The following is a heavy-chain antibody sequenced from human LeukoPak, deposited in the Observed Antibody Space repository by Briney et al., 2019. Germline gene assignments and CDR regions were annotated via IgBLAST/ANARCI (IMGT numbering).Heavy chain of an antibody. D-gene: IGHD1-1*01. J-gene: IGHJ3*02. CDR3: ARGRLEAPHDAFDI. CDR1: GFTFSYYY. V-gene: IGHV3-11*01. Sequence: GGSLRLSCAASGFTFSYYYMSWIRQAPGKGLEWVSYISSSGSTIYYADSVKGRFTISRDNAKNSLYLQMNSLRAEDTAVYYCARGRLEAPHDAFDIWGQGTMVTVSS. CDR2: ISSSGSTI.